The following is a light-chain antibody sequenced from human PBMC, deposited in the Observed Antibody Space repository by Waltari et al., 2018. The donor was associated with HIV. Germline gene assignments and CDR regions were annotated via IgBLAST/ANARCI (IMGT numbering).Light chain of an antibody. CDR1: SSDVGSYNV. V-gene: IGLV2-23*02. CDR3: CSYAGRSTHV. J-gene: IGLJ1*01. CDR2: EVT. Sequence: QSALTQPASVSGSPGESITIPCAGTSSDVGSYNVVSWYQQHPGKAPKLKIYEVTKRPSGVSNPFSGSKSGNTASLTISGLQAEDEADYYCCSYAGRSTHVFGTGTKVTVL.